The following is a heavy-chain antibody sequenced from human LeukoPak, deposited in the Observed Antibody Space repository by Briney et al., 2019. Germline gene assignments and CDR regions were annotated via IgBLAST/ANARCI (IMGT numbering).Heavy chain of an antibody. J-gene: IGHJ6*02. V-gene: IGHV1-69*13. CDR2: IIPIFGTA. CDR1: GGTFSSYA. Sequence: ASVKVSCKASGGTFSSYAISWVRQAPGQGLEWMGGIIPIFGTANYAQKFQGRVTITADESTSTAYMELSSLRSEDTAVYYCARGKWFGELNSMDVWGQGTTVTVSS. CDR3: ARGKWFGELNSMDV. D-gene: IGHD3-10*01.